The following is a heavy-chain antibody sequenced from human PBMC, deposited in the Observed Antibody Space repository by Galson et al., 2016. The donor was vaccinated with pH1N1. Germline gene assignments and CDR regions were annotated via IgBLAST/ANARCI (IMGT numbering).Heavy chain of an antibody. Sequence: SLRLSCAASGFTFSSYAMSWARQAPGTGLEWVAVISYDGNNKYYVDSVKDRFTISRDNSRNTLYLQMTSLRAEDTAVYYCARDRPQMLLRYFEWLLGDAMDVWGQGTTVTVSS. D-gene: IGHD3-9*01. J-gene: IGHJ6*02. CDR3: ARDRPQMLLRYFEWLLGDAMDV. CDR2: ISYDGNNK. V-gene: IGHV3-30*03. CDR1: GFTFSSYA.